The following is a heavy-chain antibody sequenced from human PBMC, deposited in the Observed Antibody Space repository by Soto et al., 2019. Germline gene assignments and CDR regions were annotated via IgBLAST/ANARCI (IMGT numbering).Heavy chain of an antibody. Sequence: SLRLSCAASGFTFSSYSMHWVRQAPGKGLEWVALIWYDGSNKYYADSVKGRFALSRDNSKNTLYLQMDSLRAEDTAVYYCARAAYAKEGVDYWGQGTLVTVSS. CDR3: ARAAYAKEGVDY. V-gene: IGHV3-33*01. CDR1: GFTFSSYS. D-gene: IGHD4-17*01. J-gene: IGHJ4*02. CDR2: IWYDGSNK.